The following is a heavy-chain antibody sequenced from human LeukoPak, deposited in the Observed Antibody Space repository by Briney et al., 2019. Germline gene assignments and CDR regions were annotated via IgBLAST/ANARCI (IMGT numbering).Heavy chain of an antibody. Sequence: SVKVSCKASGGTFSRYAISWVRQAPGQGLEWMGGIIPILGTANYAQKFQGRVTITTDESTSTAYMELSSLRSEDTAVYYCARWGAAARPRGNWFDPWGQGTLVTVSS. CDR2: IIPILGTA. CDR3: ARWGAAARPRGNWFDP. CDR1: GGTFSRYA. V-gene: IGHV1-69*05. D-gene: IGHD6-6*01. J-gene: IGHJ5*02.